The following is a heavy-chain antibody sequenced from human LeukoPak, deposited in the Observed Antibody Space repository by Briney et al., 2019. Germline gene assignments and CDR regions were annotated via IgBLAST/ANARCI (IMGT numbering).Heavy chain of an antibody. CDR2: IYYSDMYNSGST. CDR3: ARALDRSGWYVDY. V-gene: IGHV4-59*01. CDR1: GGSISHYY. Sequence: SETLSLTCTVSGGSISHYYWSWIRQPPGKGLEWIGYIYYSDMYNSGSTNYNPSVKSRVTISVDKSKDQFSLKLTSVTAADTAVYYWARALDRSGWYVDYWGQGTLVTVSS. J-gene: IGHJ4*02. D-gene: IGHD6-19*01.